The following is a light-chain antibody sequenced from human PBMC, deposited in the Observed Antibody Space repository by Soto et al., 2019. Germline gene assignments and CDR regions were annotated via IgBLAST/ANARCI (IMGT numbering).Light chain of an antibody. CDR1: QSISSY. CDR3: QQSYSTHVT. CDR2: AAS. V-gene: IGKV1-39*01. Sequence: DIQMTQSPSSLSASVGDRVTITCRASQSISSYLNWYQQKPGKAPKLLIYAASSLQSGVPSRFSGSGSGTDFTPTISSLQPEHFATYYCQQSYSTHVTFGQGTKVDIK. J-gene: IGKJ1*01.